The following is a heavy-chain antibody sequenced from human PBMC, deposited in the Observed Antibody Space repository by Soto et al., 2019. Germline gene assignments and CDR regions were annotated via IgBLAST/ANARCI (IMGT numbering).Heavy chain of an antibody. CDR1: GGSISSSGYY. Sequence: QLQLQESGPGLVKPSETLSLTCTVSGGSISSSGYYWGWIRQPPGRGLEWLGTIYYSGSTYYNPSLKSRVTMSVDSSKNQFSLKLSSVTAADTAVYYCARHPGDSRLSAHFDYWGLGTLVTVSS. D-gene: IGHD6-6*01. CDR2: IYYSGST. CDR3: ARHPGDSRLSAHFDY. J-gene: IGHJ4*02. V-gene: IGHV4-39*01.